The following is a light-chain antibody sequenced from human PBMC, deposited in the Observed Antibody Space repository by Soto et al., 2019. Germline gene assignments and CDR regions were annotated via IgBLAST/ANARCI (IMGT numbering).Light chain of an antibody. CDR1: QGISNY. V-gene: IGKV1-27*01. CDR2: AAS. CDR3: QRYNSALVFT. Sequence: DIQMTQSPSSLSASVRDRVTITCRASQGISNYLAWYQQKPGQVPNLLIYAASTLQSGVPSRFSGSGSGTDFTLTISSLQPEDVATYYCQRYNSALVFTFGPGTKVDVK. J-gene: IGKJ3*01.